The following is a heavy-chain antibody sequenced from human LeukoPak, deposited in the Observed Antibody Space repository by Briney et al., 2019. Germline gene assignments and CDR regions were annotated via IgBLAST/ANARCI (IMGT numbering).Heavy chain of an antibody. Sequence: GGSLRLSCAASGFTFSSYGMHWVRQAPGKGLEWVAVIWYDGSNKYYADSVKGRFTISRDNSKNTLHLQMNSLRAEDTAVYYCARGLTPYCSGGSCYDAFDIWGQGTMVTVSS. CDR3: ARGLTPYCSGGSCYDAFDI. D-gene: IGHD2-15*01. CDR1: GFTFSSYG. J-gene: IGHJ3*02. CDR2: IWYDGSNK. V-gene: IGHV3-33*01.